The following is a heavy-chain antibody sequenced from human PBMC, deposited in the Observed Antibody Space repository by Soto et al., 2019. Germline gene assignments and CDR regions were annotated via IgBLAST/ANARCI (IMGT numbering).Heavy chain of an antibody. CDR3: ASDGRAGGYSYGPNHY. J-gene: IGHJ4*02. D-gene: IGHD5-18*01. Sequence: QVQLVESGGGVVQPGRSLRLSCAASGFTFSTYAMHWVRQAPGKGLEWVAVISYDGSNKYYADSVKGRFTISRDNSKNTLYLHMNSLRTEDTAVYYCASDGRAGGYSYGPNHYWGQGTLVTVSS. V-gene: IGHV3-30-3*01. CDR1: GFTFSTYA. CDR2: ISYDGSNK.